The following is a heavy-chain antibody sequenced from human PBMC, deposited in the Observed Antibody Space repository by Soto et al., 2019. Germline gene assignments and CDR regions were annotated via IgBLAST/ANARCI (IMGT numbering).Heavy chain of an antibody. J-gene: IGHJ5*01. CDR3: ARLGGFYQSLDS. V-gene: IGHV4-59*08. CDR2: IYYTGTT. Sequence: SETLSVTCTVAGGTISTYDWSWIRQPPGKGLEWIGYIYYTGTTTYNPSFKSRLTISVDSSKNQFSLKLTSVTAADTAVYYCARLGGFYQSLDSWGQGALVTVSS. CDR1: GGTISTYD. D-gene: IGHD3-22*01.